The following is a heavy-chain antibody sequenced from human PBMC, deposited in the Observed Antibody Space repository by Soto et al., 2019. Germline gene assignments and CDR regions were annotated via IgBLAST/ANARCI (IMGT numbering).Heavy chain of an antibody. CDR2: ISGSGGST. V-gene: IGHV3-23*01. J-gene: IGHJ3*02. CDR1: GFTLSSYA. D-gene: IGHD6-19*01. CDR3: AKDRVTVVGYDAFDI. Sequence: LRLSCAASGFTLSSYAMSWVRQAPGKGLEWVSGISGSGGSTYYADSVKGRFTISRDNSKNTLYLQMNSLRAEDTAVYYCAKDRVTVVGYDAFDIWGQGTMVTVSS.